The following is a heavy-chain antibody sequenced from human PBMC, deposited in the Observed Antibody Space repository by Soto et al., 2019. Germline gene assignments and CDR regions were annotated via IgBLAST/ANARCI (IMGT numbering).Heavy chain of an antibody. V-gene: IGHV1-46*01. Sequence: GASVKVSCKASGYTFTSYYMHWVRQAPGQGLEWMGIINPSGGSTSYAQKFQGRVTMTRDTSTSTVYMELSSLRSEDTAVYYCARGHRITMIVVVNGVIDYWGQGTLVTVPQ. D-gene: IGHD3-22*01. J-gene: IGHJ4*02. CDR2: INPSGGST. CDR1: GYTFTSYY. CDR3: ARGHRITMIVVVNGVIDY.